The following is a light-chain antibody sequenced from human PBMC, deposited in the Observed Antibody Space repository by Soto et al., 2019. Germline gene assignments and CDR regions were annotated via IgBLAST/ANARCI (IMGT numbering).Light chain of an antibody. CDR3: QHSYITPRYT. V-gene: IGKV1-39*01. Sequence: DIQITQSPSSLSASVGDRVTITCRASQSISSHLNWYQHNPGRPPRLLIFASYILEGGVPSRFRGSGSDTYVTLTIGSLQPDDFAAYYCQHSYITPRYTFGQGTKVEI. CDR2: ASY. J-gene: IGKJ2*01. CDR1: QSISSH.